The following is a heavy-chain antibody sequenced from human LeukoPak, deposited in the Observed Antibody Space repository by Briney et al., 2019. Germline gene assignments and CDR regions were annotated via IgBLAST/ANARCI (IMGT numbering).Heavy chain of an antibody. CDR1: GVSINTCCCY. CDR2: KYYSGST. CDR3: ARGRSYGFDFDS. J-gene: IGHJ4*02. Sequence: SETLSLTCDVSGVSINTCCCYWTWIRQPPGKGLEWIGYKYYSGSTRYNSSLRSRLTISLDTSKNQFSLRLTSGTAADTAVYYCARGRSYGFDFDSWGPGTLVIVSS. D-gene: IGHD5-18*01. V-gene: IGHV4-61*01.